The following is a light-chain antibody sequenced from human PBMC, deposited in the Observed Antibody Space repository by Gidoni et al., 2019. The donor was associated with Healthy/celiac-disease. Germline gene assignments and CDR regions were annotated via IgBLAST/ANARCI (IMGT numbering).Light chain of an antibody. CDR2: GAS. CDR1: QSVSVNY. J-gene: IGKJ4*01. Sequence: EIVLTQSPSTLSLSPGERSTLSCRASQSVSVNYLGWYQQKPGQAPRLLIYGASSRATGIPDRFSGSGSGTDFTLTVSRLEPEDFAAYYCQQYRFYPITFGGGTKVEIK. V-gene: IGKV3-20*01. CDR3: QQYRFYPIT.